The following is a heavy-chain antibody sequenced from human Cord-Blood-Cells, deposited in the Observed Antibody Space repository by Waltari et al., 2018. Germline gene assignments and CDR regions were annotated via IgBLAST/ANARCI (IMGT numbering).Heavy chain of an antibody. CDR2: IYYSGST. J-gene: IGHJ3*02. Sequence: AQPQESGPGLAHASEALTLTCTAPGGPIRSYCGGWIRQPPGKGLEWIGYIYYSGSTNYNPSLKSRVTISVDTSKNQFSLKLSSVTAADTAVYYCARSHTRGDAFDIWGQGTMVTVSS. V-gene: IGHV4-59*08. CDR3: ARSHTRGDAFDI. D-gene: IGHD3-16*01. CDR1: GGPIRSYC.